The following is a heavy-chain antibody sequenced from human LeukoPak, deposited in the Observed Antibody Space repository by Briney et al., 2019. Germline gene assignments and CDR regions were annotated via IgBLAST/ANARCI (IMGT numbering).Heavy chain of an antibody. Sequence: PSETLSLTCSVSGGSISTYYWNWIRLPPGKGLEWIGYIYYSGATNYNPSLKSRVTISVDTSKNQFSLKLSSVTAADTAVYYCARGVYIAAAQYGFWGQGTLVTVSS. J-gene: IGHJ4*02. V-gene: IGHV4-59*01. CDR1: GGSISTYY. D-gene: IGHD6-13*01. CDR3: ARGVYIAAAQYGF. CDR2: IYYSGAT.